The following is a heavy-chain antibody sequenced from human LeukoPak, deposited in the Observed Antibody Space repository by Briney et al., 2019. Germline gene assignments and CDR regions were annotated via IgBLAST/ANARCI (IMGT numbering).Heavy chain of an antibody. V-gene: IGHV3-7*01. J-gene: IGHJ4*02. Sequence: GGSLRLSCAASGFTFTAYWMTWVRQVPGKGLEWVANIHKAGTESYYVDSVKGRFAISRENAKNSLYLQLSSLRGDDRALYYCARRGTLELQRVCDYWGQGTLVTVSS. CDR2: IHKAGTES. CDR1: GFTFTAYW. CDR3: ARRGTLELQRVCDY. D-gene: IGHD1-7*01.